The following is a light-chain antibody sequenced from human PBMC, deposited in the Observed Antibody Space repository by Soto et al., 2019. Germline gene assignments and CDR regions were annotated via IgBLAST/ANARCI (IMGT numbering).Light chain of an antibody. CDR1: QSVSSN. CDR2: GAS. CDR3: QQYNNWPPFT. J-gene: IGKJ3*01. V-gene: IGKV3-15*01. Sequence: EIVMTQSPATLSVSPGERATLSCRASQSVSSNLAWYQQKPGQAPRLLIYGASTRATGIPARFSRSGSGTEFTLTLSSLQSEDFAVYYCQQYNNWPPFTFGPGTKVDIK.